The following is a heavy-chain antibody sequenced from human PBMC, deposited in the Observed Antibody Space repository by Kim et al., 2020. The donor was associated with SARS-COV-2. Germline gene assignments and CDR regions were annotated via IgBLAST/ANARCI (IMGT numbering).Heavy chain of an antibody. CDR2: INHSGST. D-gene: IGHD3-10*01. Sequence: SETLSLTCAVYGGSFSGYYWSWIRQPPGKGLEWIGEINHSGSTNYNPSLKSRVTISVDTSKNQFSLKLSSVTAADTAVYYCARGPELLWFGELLSPSGNWFDPWGQGTLVTVSS. CDR3: ARGPELLWFGELLSPSGNWFDP. CDR1: GGSFSGYY. V-gene: IGHV4-34*01. J-gene: IGHJ5*02.